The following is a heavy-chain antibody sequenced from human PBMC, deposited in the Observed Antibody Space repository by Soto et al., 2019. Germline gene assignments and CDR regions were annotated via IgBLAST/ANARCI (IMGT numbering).Heavy chain of an antibody. J-gene: IGHJ4*01. D-gene: IGHD6-25*01. CDR3: TTDAAADTDTPVDD. CDR1: GFTFSNAW. CDR2: IKSKTDGGTT. Sequence: VGSLRLSCASSGFTFSNAWMSCVRHSPGKGLEWVGRIKSKTDGGTTDYAATVKGRFTISRDDSKNTLYLQMNSLKTEDTAVYYCTTDAAADTDTPVDDRGQGTRVTV. V-gene: IGHV3-15*01.